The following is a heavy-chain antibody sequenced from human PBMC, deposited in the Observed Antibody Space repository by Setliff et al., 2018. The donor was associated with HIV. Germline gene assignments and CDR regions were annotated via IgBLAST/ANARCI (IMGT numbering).Heavy chain of an antibody. Sequence: PGGSLRLSCAASGFTFSNHPMIWVRQAPGKGLEWVSCIDASSHYMSYADSVKGRFTISRDNAKNSLFLQMDALRAEDTARYFCARNWHETVASVALDYWGQGTLVTVSS. J-gene: IGHJ4*02. CDR3: ARNWHETVASVALDY. CDR1: GFTFSNHP. V-gene: IGHV3-21*01. CDR2: IDASSHYM. D-gene: IGHD6-19*01.